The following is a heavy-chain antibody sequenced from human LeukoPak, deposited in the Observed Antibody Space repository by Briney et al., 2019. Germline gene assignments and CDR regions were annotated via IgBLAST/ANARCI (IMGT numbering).Heavy chain of an antibody. CDR2: IIPILGIA. V-gene: IGHV1-69*04. CDR3: ARLVTENDAFDI. CDR1: GGTFSSYA. D-gene: IGHD3-9*01. J-gene: IGHJ3*02. Sequence: ASVKVSCKASGGTFSSYAISWVRQAPGQGLEWMGRIIPILGIANYAQKFQGRVTITADKSTSTAYMELSSLRSEDTAVYYCARLVTENDAFDIWGQGTMVTVSS.